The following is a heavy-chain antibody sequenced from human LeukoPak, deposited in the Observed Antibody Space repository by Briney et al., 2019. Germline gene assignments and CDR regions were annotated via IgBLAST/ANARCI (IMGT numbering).Heavy chain of an antibody. D-gene: IGHD6-19*01. Sequence: GGSLRLSCAASGFAITDHHMDWVRQAPGKGMEWVGRSQTTKPNSCTTEYAASVKGRFTISRDDSTSIAYLQMNSLTTEDTAVYYCSRGSGWLSVYWGQGTLVTVSS. CDR3: SRGSGWLSVY. CDR2: SQTTKPNSCTT. CDR1: GFAITDHH. V-gene: IGHV3-72*01. J-gene: IGHJ4*02.